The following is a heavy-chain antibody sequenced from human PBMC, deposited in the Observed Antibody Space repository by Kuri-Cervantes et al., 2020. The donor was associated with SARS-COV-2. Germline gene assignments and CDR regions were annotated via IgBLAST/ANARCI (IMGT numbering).Heavy chain of an antibody. CDR1: GYSFTSYW. D-gene: IGHD3-22*01. CDR3: ARHDSSGYYFFFPDY. V-gene: IGHV5-51*01. CDR2: IYPGDSDT. J-gene: IGHJ4*02. Sequence: GGSLRLSCKGSGYSFTSYWIGWVRQMPGKGLEWMGIIYPGDSDTRYSPSFQGQVTISADKSISTAYLQWSSLKASDTAMYYCARHDSSGYYFFFPDYWGQGTLVTVSS.